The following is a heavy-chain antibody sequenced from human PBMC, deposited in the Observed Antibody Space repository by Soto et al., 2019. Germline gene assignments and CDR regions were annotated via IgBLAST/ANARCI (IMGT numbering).Heavy chain of an antibody. D-gene: IGHD1-1*01. J-gene: IGHJ4*02. Sequence: GGSLRLSCVASGFTFRDYAVSWVRQAPEKGLEWVSAISGSGDVTYYADSVKGRFTISRDNSKNTLYLQMNSLRAEDTALYYCVSAGTSRSDFDYWGLGTLVTVS. CDR3: VSAGTSRSDFDY. CDR1: GFTFRDYA. CDR2: ISGSGDVT. V-gene: IGHV3-23*01.